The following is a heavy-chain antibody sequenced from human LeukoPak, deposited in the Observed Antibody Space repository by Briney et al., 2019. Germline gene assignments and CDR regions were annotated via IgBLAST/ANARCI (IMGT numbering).Heavy chain of an antibody. J-gene: IGHJ3*02. CDR2: IYYSGST. Sequence: SETLSLTCTVSGGSISSYYWSWIRQPPGKGLEWIGYIYYSGSTNYNPSLKSRVTISVDTSKNQFSLKLSSVTAADTAVYYCARENLGGIAVAEDAFDIWGQGTMVTVSS. V-gene: IGHV4-59*01. CDR1: GGSISSYY. D-gene: IGHD6-19*01. CDR3: ARENLGGIAVAEDAFDI.